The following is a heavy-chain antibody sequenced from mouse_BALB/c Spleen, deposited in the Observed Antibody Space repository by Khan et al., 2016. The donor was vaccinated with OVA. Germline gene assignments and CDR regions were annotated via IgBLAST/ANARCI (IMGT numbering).Heavy chain of an antibody. CDR3: ARSTYRYAFVY. D-gene: IGHD2-14*01. Sequence: EVQLQESGPSLVKPSQTLSLTCSVTGDSITTGYWNWLRKFPGNKLEYMGYIIYTGYTYYNPSLKSRISITRHTSNNQYYLQLNSVTDEDTATYYCARSTYRYAFVYWGQGTLVTSLQ. CDR2: IIYTGYT. J-gene: IGHJ3*01. V-gene: IGHV3-8*02. CDR1: GDSITTGY.